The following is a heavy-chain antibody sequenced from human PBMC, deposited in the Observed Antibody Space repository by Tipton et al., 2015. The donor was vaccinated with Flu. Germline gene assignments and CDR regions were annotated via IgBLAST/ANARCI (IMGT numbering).Heavy chain of an antibody. CDR2: IWYDGSNS. V-gene: IGHV3-33*06. J-gene: IGHJ4*01. Sequence: LSLTCAASGFSFNFYAMHWVRQAPGKGLEWLSLIWYDGSNSFYSNSVRGRFTISRDNSKNTVYLQMTSLRADDTAIYYCAKDRNGEGYYDYWGHGTLVTVSS. CDR1: GFSFNFYA. CDR3: AKDRNGEGYYDY. D-gene: IGHD1-14*01.